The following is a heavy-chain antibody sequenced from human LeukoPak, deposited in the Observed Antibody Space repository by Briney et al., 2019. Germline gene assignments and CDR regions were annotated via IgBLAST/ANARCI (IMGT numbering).Heavy chain of an antibody. CDR3: ARDCLAAAGTCAFDI. V-gene: IGHV3-11*01. CDR1: GFTFSDYY. D-gene: IGHD6-13*01. J-gene: IGHJ3*02. Sequence: PGGSLRLSCAASGFTFSDYYMSWIRQAPGKGLEWVSYISSSGSTIYYADSAKGRFTITRDNAKNSLYLQMNSLRAEDTAVYFCARDCLAAAGTCAFDIWGQGTMVTVSS. CDR2: ISSSGSTI.